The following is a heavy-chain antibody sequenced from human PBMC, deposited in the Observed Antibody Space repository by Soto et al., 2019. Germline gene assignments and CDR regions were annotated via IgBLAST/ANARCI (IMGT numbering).Heavy chain of an antibody. CDR1: GGSISTSSYY. V-gene: IGHV4-39*01. J-gene: IGHJ4*02. D-gene: IGHD6-13*01. CDR2: IYYSGST. Sequence: QLQLQESGPGLVKPSETLSLTCTVSGGSISTSSYYWGWIRQPPGKGLEWIGSIYYSGSTYYNPSLKSRVTISADTSKNQCARKLSSVTAADTAVYYCARLIAAAGGNRAYWGQGTLVTVSS. CDR3: ARLIAAAGGNRAY.